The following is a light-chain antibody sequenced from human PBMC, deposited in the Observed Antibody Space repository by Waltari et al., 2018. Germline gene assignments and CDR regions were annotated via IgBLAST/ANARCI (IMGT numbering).Light chain of an antibody. CDR2: KRN. CDR1: SSNVGGST. V-gene: IGLV1-44*01. CDR3: AVWDARLNGPV. J-gene: IGLJ2*01. Sequence: QSVLTQPPPASGTSRQWLTISCSGTSSNVGGSTVHGYQQVPGTSPKLLINKRNQRASGVPDRFSGSKSGTSASLAISGLQSEDEADYFCAVWDARLNGPVFGGGTKVTVL.